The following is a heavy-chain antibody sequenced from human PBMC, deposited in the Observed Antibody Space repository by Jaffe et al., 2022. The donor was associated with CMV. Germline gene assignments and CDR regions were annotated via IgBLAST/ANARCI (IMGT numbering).Heavy chain of an antibody. CDR1: GYSFTSYW. CDR2: IDPSDSYT. Sequence: EVQLVQSGAEVKKPGESLRISCKGSGYSFTSYWISWVRQMPGKGLEWMGRIDPSDSYTNYSPSFQGHVTISADKSISTAYLQWSSLKASDTAMYYCARFRGSYRANYYYYYYMDVWGKGTTVTVSS. V-gene: IGHV5-10-1*03. D-gene: IGHD1-26*01. CDR3: ARFRGSYRANYYYYYYMDV. J-gene: IGHJ6*03.